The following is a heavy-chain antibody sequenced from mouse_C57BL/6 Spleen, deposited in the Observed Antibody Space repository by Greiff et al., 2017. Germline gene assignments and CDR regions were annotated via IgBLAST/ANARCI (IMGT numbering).Heavy chain of an antibody. CDR3: ASRYGYDEVWFAY. D-gene: IGHD2-2*01. V-gene: IGHV1-4*01. CDR1: GYTFTSYT. Sequence: QVQLQQSGAELARPGASVKMSCKASGYTFTSYTMHWVKQRPGQGLEWIGYINPSSGYTKYNQKFKDKATLTADKSSSTAYMQLSSLTSEDSAVYYCASRYGYDEVWFAYWGQGTLVTVSA. CDR2: INPSSGYT. J-gene: IGHJ3*01.